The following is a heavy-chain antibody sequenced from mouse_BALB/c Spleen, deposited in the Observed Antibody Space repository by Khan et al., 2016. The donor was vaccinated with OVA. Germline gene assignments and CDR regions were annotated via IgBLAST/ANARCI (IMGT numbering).Heavy chain of an antibody. Sequence: QVQLKQSGPGLVQPSQSLSITCTVSGFSLTNFGVHWIRQSPGRGLEWLGVIWGGGSTDYSAAFISRLSISKDNPKSQVFFKMNSLKPNDTAISYWARLYEDGEGIADWGQGTLVTVSA. CDR2: IWGGGST. CDR1: GFSLTNFG. CDR3: ARLYEDGEGIAD. D-gene: IGHD2-3*01. J-gene: IGHJ3*01. V-gene: IGHV2-2*02.